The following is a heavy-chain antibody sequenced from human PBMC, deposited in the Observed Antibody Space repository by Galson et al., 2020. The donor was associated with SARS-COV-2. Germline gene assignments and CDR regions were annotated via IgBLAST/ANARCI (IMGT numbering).Heavy chain of an antibody. CDR3: ARRYTYGLSPYWYFDL. J-gene: IGHJ2*01. V-gene: IGHV4-30-2*01. Sequence: SETLYLTCDVSGGSINSGGYSWNWIRQPPGKGLEWIGYIYPSGAHHYNPSLTSRLTISLDRSKTQLALDLRSVNVADSAVYYCARRYTYGLSPYWYFDLWGRGTLVTVSS. D-gene: IGHD5-18*01. CDR1: GGSINSGGYS. CDR2: IYPSGAH.